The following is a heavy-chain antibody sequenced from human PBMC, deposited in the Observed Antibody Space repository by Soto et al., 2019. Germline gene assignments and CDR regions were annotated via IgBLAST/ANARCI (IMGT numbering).Heavy chain of an antibody. CDR1: GYTFSTYA. V-gene: IGHV1-3*01. D-gene: IGHD1-1*01. Sequence: ASVRVSCKASGYTFSTYAMHWVRQAPGQSLEWMGWINGGTGQTRYSQRFQDRVTITRDTSAKTTYMDLTSLRSEDTAVYYCARGKGMEENYYYYGMDIWGQGTTVTVSS. CDR3: ARGKGMEENYYYYGMDI. CDR2: INGGTGQT. J-gene: IGHJ6*02.